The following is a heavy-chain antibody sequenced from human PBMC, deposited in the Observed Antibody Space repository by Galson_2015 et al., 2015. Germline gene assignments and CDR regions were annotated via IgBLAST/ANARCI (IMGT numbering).Heavy chain of an antibody. CDR1: GFTFSSYW. V-gene: IGHV3-74*01. D-gene: IGHD2-2*01. CDR2: INSDGSST. J-gene: IGHJ4*02. Sequence: SLRLSCAASGFTFSSYWMHWVRQAPGKGLVWVSRINSDGSSTSYADSVKGRFTISRDNAKNTLYLQMNSLRAEDTAVYYCARANDCSSTSCYRHFDYWGQGTLVTVSS. CDR3: ARANDCSSTSCYRHFDY.